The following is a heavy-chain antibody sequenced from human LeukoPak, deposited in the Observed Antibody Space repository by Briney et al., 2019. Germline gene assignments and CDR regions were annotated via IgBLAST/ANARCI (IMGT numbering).Heavy chain of an antibody. D-gene: IGHD3-10*01. V-gene: IGHV3-64*01. Sequence: GGSLRLSCAASGFILNNHAMHWVRQGPGKGLEYISAISLSGDNTYYANSVKGRFTISRDDSKNTLYLQMGSLQTEDMAVYYCARSYASGIPYMDVWGKGYTVTVSS. CDR1: GFILNNHA. J-gene: IGHJ6*03. CDR2: ISLSGDNT. CDR3: ARSYASGIPYMDV.